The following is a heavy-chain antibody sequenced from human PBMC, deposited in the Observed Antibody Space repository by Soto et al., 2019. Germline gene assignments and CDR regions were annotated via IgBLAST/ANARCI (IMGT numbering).Heavy chain of an antibody. CDR1: GFTLSSNY. CDR2: IYSGGST. CDR3: ARQVGLYYFDH. V-gene: IGHV3-53*04. Sequence: EVQLVESGGGLVQPGGSLRLSCEASGFTLSSNYMSWVRQAPGKGLEWVSIIYSGGSTHYADSVKGRFTISRHNPNNTPYLQMNTLRTEDTAVYYCARQVGLYYFDHWGQGTLVTVSS. J-gene: IGHJ4*02. D-gene: IGHD2-15*01.